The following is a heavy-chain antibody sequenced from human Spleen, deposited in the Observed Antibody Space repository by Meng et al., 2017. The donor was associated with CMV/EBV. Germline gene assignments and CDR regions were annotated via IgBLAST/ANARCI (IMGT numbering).Heavy chain of an antibody. CDR1: GGSISSNSW. CDR2: IYHRGNT. V-gene: IGHV4-4*02. D-gene: IGHD1-14*01. CDR3: ARDPGGEAPLDY. Sequence: CNVSGGSISSNSWWTWVRQPPGKGLEWIGEIYHRGNTNYNPSLESRVTISLDKSKNQFSLKLTSVTAADTAIYYCARDPGGEAPLDYWGQGTLVTVSS. J-gene: IGHJ4*02.